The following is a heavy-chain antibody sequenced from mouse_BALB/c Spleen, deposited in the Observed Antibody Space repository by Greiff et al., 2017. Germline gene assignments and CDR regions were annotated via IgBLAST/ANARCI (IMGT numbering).Heavy chain of an antibody. J-gene: IGHJ2*01. CDR1: GYTFTNYW. D-gene: IGHD1-1*01. CDR3: ARPLRVYYFDY. CDR2: IYPGVGYT. V-gene: IGHV1-63*02. Sequence: QVQLQQSGAELVRPGTSVKISCKASGYTFTNYWLGWVKQRPGHGLEWIGDIYPGVGYTNYNEKFKGKATLTADTSSSTAYMQLSSLTSEDSAVYFCARPLRVYYFDYWGQGTTLTVSS.